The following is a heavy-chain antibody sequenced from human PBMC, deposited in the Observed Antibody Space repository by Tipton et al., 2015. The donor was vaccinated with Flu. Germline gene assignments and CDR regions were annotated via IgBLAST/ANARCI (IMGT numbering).Heavy chain of an antibody. CDR2: INHSGST. CDR1: GGSFSGYY. V-gene: IGHV4-34*01. J-gene: IGHJ4*02. Sequence: TLSLTCAVYGGSFSGYYWSWIRQPPGKGLEWIGEINHSGSTKYNPSLKSRATISVDTSKNQFSLKLRSVTAADTAVYYCARGSGYYFFDYWGQGTLVTVS. D-gene: IGHD3-22*01. CDR3: ARGSGYYFFDY.